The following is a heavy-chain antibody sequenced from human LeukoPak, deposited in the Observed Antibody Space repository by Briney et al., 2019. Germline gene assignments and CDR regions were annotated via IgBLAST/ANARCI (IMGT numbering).Heavy chain of an antibody. CDR1: GYTFTGYY. V-gene: IGHV1-2*02. CDR2: INPNSGGT. J-gene: IGHJ4*01. Sequence: ASVKVSCKASGYTFTGYYMHWVRQAPGQGLEWMGWINPNSGGTNYAQKFQGRATMTRDSSISTAYMELSRLRSDDTAVYYCAIRSEDFFDYWGQEPWSPSPQ. D-gene: IGHD2/OR15-2a*01. CDR3: AIRSEDFFDY.